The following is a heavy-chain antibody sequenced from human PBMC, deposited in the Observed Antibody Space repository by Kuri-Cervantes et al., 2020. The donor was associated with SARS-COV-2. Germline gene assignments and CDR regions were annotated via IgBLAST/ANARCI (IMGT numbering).Heavy chain of an antibody. CDR1: GYTFTGYY. V-gene: IGHV1-2*02. CDR2: INPNSGGT. CDR3: ARLGWDFWSGYRNYYYYYMDV. Sequence: DSVKVSCKASGYTFTGYYMHWVRQAPGQGLEWMGWINPNSGGTNYAQKFQGRVAITRNTSISTAYMELSSLRSEDTAVYYCARLGWDFWSGYRNYYYYYMDVWGQGTLVTVSS. D-gene: IGHD3-3*01. J-gene: IGHJ6*03.